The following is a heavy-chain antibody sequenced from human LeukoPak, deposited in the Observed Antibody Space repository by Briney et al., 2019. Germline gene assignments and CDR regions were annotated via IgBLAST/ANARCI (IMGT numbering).Heavy chain of an antibody. Sequence: SQTLSLTCSVSRDFLNDVGYYWSGTRHPPGRGLEWIGYIHYRGGTSYNPSLKGRVTILIDPSKSQFTLQVSCVSAADTAVYYCAKGYNYGPFDYWGQGTLVTASS. CDR3: AKGYNYGPFDY. D-gene: IGHD5-18*01. CDR2: IHYRGGT. CDR1: RDFLNDVGYY. J-gene: IGHJ4*02. V-gene: IGHV4-31*03.